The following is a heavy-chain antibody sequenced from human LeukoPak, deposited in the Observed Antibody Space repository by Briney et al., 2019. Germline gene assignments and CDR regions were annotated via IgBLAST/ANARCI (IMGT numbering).Heavy chain of an antibody. V-gene: IGHV6-1*01. D-gene: IGHD2-8*01. J-gene: IGHJ4*02. CDR2: TYYRSKWYN. CDR1: GDSVSSNSAA. Sequence: SQTLSLTCAISGDSVSSNSAAWHWIRQSPSRGLEWLGRTYYRSKWYNDYAVSVKSRIAINPDTSKNQFSLKLSSVTAADTAVYYCARVVGGYCTNGVCYTGYFDYWGQGTLVTVPS. CDR3: ARVVGGYCTNGVCYTGYFDY.